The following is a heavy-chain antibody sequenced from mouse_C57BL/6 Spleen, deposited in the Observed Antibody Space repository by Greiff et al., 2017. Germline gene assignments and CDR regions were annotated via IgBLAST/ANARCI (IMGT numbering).Heavy chain of an antibody. Sequence: QVQLQQSGAELVRPGASVTLSCKASGYTFTDYEMHWVKQTPVHGLEWIGAIDPETGGTAYNQKFKGKAILTADKSSSTSYMELRSLTSEDSAVYYCTRPLYGRDYAMDYWGQGTSVTVSS. D-gene: IGHD1-1*01. J-gene: IGHJ4*01. V-gene: IGHV1-15*01. CDR3: TRPLYGRDYAMDY. CDR2: IDPETGGT. CDR1: GYTFTDYE.